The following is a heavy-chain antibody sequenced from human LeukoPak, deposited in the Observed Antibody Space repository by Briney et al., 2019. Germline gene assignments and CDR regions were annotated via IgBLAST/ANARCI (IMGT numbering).Heavy chain of an antibody. D-gene: IGHD3-9*01. CDR1: GFSFSSYS. V-gene: IGHV3-21*01. Sequence: GGSLRLSCSASGFSFSSYSMTWVRQAPGKGLEWVSCISSSSTYIYFADSVKSRFTISRDNSKNSLYLQMNSLRAEDTAVHFCARDFYLDYDVLTGYYDQWGRGTLVTVAS. CDR3: ARDFYLDYDVLTGYYDQ. CDR2: ISSSSTYI. J-gene: IGHJ4*02.